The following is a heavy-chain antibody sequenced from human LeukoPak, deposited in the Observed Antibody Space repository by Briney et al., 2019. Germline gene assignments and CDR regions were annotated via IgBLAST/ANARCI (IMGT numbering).Heavy chain of an antibody. V-gene: IGHV4-30-4*01. CDR3: ARDTYSSGWSGTTFDY. CDR2: IYYSGST. D-gene: IGHD6-19*01. J-gene: IGHJ4*02. Sequence: SQTLSLTCTVSGGSISSGDYYWSWIRQPPGKGLEWIGYIYYSGSTYYNPSLKSRVTISVDTSKNQFSLKLSSVTAADTAVYYCARDTYSSGWSGTTFDYWGQGTLVTVSS. CDR1: GGSISSGDYY.